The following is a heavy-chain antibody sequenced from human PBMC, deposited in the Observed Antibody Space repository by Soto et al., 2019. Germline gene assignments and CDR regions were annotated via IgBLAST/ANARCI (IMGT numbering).Heavy chain of an antibody. V-gene: IGHV4-59*01. CDR3: ARGSSGWPPRLDY. CDR2: IYYSGST. CDR1: GGPISSYY. Sequence: QVQLQESGPGLVKPSETLSLNCTVSGGPISSYYWSWIRQSPGKGLEWIGYIYYSGSTNCNPSLKSRVTISVDTSKNQFPLELSSVTAADTAVYYCARGSSGWPPRLDYWGQGTLVTVSS. D-gene: IGHD6-19*01. J-gene: IGHJ4*02.